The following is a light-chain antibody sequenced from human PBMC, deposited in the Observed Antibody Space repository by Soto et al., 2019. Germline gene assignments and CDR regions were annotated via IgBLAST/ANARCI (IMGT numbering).Light chain of an antibody. CDR3: QKYSSVPV. CDR1: QDIRNF. J-gene: IGKJ3*01. Sequence: DIQMTQSPTSLSASVGDRVTITCRASQDIRNFVAWYQQKPVKAPKLLIYAASTLQSGVPSRFSGSGSGTDFTLTINSLQPEDVATYSCQKYSSVPVFGPGTKVEIK. V-gene: IGKV1-27*01. CDR2: AAS.